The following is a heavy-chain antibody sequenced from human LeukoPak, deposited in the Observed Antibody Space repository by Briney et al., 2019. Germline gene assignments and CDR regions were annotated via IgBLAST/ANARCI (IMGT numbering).Heavy chain of an antibody. D-gene: IGHD5-18*01. J-gene: IGHJ3*02. CDR1: GGSISSSSYY. CDR3: VREDTSMGTTAFDI. CDR2: IYHSGST. V-gene: IGHV4-61*01. Sequence: SETLSLTCTVSGGSISSSSYYWSWIRQPPGKGLEWIGYIYHSGSTNYNPALKSRVTISVDTSKNQFSLKLTSVTAADTAVYYCVREDTSMGTTAFDIWGQGTLVTVSS.